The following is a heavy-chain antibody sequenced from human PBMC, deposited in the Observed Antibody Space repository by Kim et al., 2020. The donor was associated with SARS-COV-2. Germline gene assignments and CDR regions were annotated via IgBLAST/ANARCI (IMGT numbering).Heavy chain of an antibody. CDR3: ARGSRWELPLAKFAFDI. V-gene: IGHV4-34*01. CDR2: INHSGST. D-gene: IGHD1-26*01. CDR1: GGSFSGYY. J-gene: IGHJ3*02. Sequence: SETLSLTCAVYGGSFSGYYWSWIRQPPGKGLEWIGEINHSGSTNYNPSLKSRVTISVDTSKNQFSLKLSSVTAADTAVYYCARGSRWELPLAKFAFDIWGQGTMVTVSS.